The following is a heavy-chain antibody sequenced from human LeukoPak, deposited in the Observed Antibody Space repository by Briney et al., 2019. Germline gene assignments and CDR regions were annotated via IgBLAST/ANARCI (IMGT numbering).Heavy chain of an antibody. CDR2: ISGSGGST. V-gene: IGHV3-23*01. Sequence: GGSLRLSCAASGFTFSSYAMSWVRQAPGKGLEWVSAISGSGGSTYYADSVKGRFTISRDNSKNTLYLQMNSLRAEDTAVYYCAKYSPSYYYDSSGYPDYWGQGTLVTVSS. J-gene: IGHJ4*02. CDR3: AKYSPSYYYDSSGYPDY. D-gene: IGHD3-22*01. CDR1: GFTFSSYA.